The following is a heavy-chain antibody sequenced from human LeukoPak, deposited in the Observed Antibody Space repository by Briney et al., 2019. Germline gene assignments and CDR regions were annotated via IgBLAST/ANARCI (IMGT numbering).Heavy chain of an antibody. Sequence: ASVKVSCKASGGTFSSYAISWVRQAPGQGLEWMGWINPNSGGTNYAQKFQGRVTMTRDTSISTAYMELSRLRSDDTAVYYCARDGGAVAGIGGYFDYWGRGTLVTVSS. J-gene: IGHJ4*02. CDR2: INPNSGGT. CDR1: GGTFSSYA. CDR3: ARDGGAVAGIGGYFDY. V-gene: IGHV1-2*02. D-gene: IGHD6-19*01.